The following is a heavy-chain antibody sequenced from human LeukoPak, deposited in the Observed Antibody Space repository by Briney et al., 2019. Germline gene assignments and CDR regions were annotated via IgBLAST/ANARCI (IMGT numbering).Heavy chain of an antibody. CDR2: ISAYNGNT. Sequence: GASVKVSCKASGYSFTSYGISWVRQAPGQGLEWMGWISAYNGNTNYAQKLQGRVTMTTDTSTSTAYMELRSLRSDDTAVYYCLGSECITIFGVVISSGHWGQGTLVTVSS. V-gene: IGHV1-18*01. CDR3: LGSECITIFGVVISSGH. J-gene: IGHJ4*02. CDR1: GYSFTSYG. D-gene: IGHD3-3*01.